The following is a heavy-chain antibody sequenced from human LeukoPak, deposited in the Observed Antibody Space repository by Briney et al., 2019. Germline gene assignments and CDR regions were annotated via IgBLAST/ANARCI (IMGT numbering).Heavy chain of an antibody. CDR3: ARDRGGTMIGPPESWFDP. V-gene: IGHV4-31*03. CDR2: IYYSGST. CDR1: GGSISSGGYY. D-gene: IGHD3-22*01. Sequence: TLSLTCTVSGGSISSGGYYWSWIRQHPGKGLEWIGYIYYSGSTYYNPSLKSRVTISVDTSKNQFSLKLSSVTAADTAVYYCARDRGGTMIGPPESWFDPWGQGTLVTVSS. J-gene: IGHJ5*02.